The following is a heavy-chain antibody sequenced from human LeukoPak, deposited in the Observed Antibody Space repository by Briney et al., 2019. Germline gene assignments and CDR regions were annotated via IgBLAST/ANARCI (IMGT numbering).Heavy chain of an antibody. Sequence: SETLSLTCTVSGGGISSSSYDWGWIRQPPGKGLEWIGTIYYSGSTFYNPSLKGRVTISVDTSKNQFSLKLSSVTAADTAVYYCARSYGDYSYYYDYYYMDVWGKGTTVTVSS. CDR1: GGGISSSSYD. V-gene: IGHV4-39*07. D-gene: IGHD4-17*01. CDR3: ARSYGDYSYYYDYYYMDV. CDR2: IYYSGST. J-gene: IGHJ6*03.